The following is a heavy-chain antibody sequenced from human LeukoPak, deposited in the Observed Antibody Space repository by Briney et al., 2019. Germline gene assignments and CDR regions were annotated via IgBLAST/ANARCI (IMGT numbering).Heavy chain of an antibody. D-gene: IGHD1-26*01. CDR2: IYYSGST. CDR3: ARDQEQMLFAFDI. Sequence: SETLSLTCTVSGGSISSSSYYWGWIRQPPGKGLEWIGSIYYSGSTYYNPSLKSRVTISVDTSKNQFSLKLSSVTAADTAVYFCARDQEQMLFAFDIWGQGAVVTVSS. CDR1: GGSISSSSYY. J-gene: IGHJ3*02. V-gene: IGHV4-39*07.